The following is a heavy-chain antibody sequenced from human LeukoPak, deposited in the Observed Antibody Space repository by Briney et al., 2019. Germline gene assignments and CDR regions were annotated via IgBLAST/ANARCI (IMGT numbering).Heavy chain of an antibody. CDR3: ARNRYYYDFSGYYVDY. CDR2: IDPSDSYT. V-gene: IGHV5-10-1*01. J-gene: IGHJ4*02. CDR1: GYSFSSYW. Sequence: GESLRISCKGSGYSFSSYWISWVRQMPRKGLEWMGSIDPSDSYTNCSPSFQGHVTISTDKSTSTAYLQWSSLRASDTAMYYCARNRYYYDFSGYYVDYWGQGTLVTVSS. D-gene: IGHD3-22*01.